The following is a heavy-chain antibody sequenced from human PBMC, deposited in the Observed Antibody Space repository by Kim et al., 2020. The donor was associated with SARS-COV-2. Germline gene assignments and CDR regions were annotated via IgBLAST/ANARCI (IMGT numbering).Heavy chain of an antibody. D-gene: IGHD3-3*02. Sequence: GGSLRLSCEASGFTLNNYAMSWVRQAPGKGLEWVSGISDNDGTYYADSVKGRFTISRDNSRNTLYLQMNSLRAEDTAVDYCAKGIFGICYSFDFCGQVTPFTVS. CDR1: GFTLNNYA. J-gene: IGHJ4*01. CDR3: AKGIFGICYSFDF. CDR2: ISDNDGT. V-gene: IGHV3-23*01.